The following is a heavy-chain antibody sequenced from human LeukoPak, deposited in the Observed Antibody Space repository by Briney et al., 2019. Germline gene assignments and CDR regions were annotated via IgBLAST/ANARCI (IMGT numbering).Heavy chain of an antibody. CDR2: IYYSGTT. Sequence: PSETLSLTCTVSGGSIINFYWTWTRQSPGKGLEWIGYIYYSGTTKYSPSLKSRVTISVDTSKDQFSLKLNSVTAADTAIYYCARNHGGWFDSWGQGTLVTVSS. V-gene: IGHV4-59*01. CDR3: ARNHGGWFDS. D-gene: IGHD4-23*01. CDR1: GGSIINFY. J-gene: IGHJ5*01.